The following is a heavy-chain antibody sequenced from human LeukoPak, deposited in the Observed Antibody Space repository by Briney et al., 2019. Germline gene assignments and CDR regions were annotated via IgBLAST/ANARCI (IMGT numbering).Heavy chain of an antibody. CDR1: GFTFSSSA. CDR3: AKSSKQHTYYDFWSGYTADYNWFDP. Sequence: QPGGSLRLSCAASGFTFSSSAMSWVRLAPGKGLEWVSGISGSDGSTYYADSVKGRFTISRDNSKNTLYLQMNSLRAEDTAVYYCAKSSKQHTYYDFWSGYTADYNWFDPWGQGTLVTVSS. J-gene: IGHJ5*02. V-gene: IGHV3-23*01. CDR2: ISGSDGST. D-gene: IGHD3-3*01.